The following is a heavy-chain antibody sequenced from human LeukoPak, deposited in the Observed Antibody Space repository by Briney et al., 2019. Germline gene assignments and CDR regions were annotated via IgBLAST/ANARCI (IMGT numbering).Heavy chain of an antibody. CDR1: GYTFTSNI. CDR2: INTNTGNP. V-gene: IGHV7-4-1*02. D-gene: IGHD1-26*01. J-gene: IGHJ4*02. CDR3: ARASTPKVGATIYYFDY. Sequence: ASVKVSCKASGYTFTSNILNWVRQAPGQGLECMGWINTNTGNPTYAQGFTGRFVFSLDTSVSTAYLQISSLKAEDTALYYCARASTPKVGATIYYFDYWGQGTLVTVSS.